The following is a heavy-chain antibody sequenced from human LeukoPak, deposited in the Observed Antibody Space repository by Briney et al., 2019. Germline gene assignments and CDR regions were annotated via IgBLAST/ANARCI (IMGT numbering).Heavy chain of an antibody. Sequence: GGSLRLSCVVSGFSVSNNYVSWVRQAPGKGLEWVSVIYSGNTIKYADSVKGRFTISRDNSKNTLYLQMDSLRAEDTAVYYCAKGWGVRGVIATMDVWGKGTTVTISS. CDR2: IYSGNTI. CDR1: GFSVSNNY. CDR3: AKGWGVRGVIATMDV. D-gene: IGHD3-10*01. J-gene: IGHJ6*03. V-gene: IGHV3-66*01.